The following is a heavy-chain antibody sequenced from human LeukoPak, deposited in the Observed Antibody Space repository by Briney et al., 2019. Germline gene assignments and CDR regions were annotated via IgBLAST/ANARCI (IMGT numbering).Heavy chain of an antibody. Sequence: GGSLRLSCAASGFTFISYSIHWVRQAPGKGLEWVAFIRYDGSNKYYADSVKGRFTISRDNSKNTLYLQMNSLRAEDTAVYYCARDPYYYMDVWGKGTTVTISS. CDR2: IRYDGSNK. CDR3: ARDPYYYMDV. V-gene: IGHV3-30*02. CDR1: GFTFISYS. J-gene: IGHJ6*03.